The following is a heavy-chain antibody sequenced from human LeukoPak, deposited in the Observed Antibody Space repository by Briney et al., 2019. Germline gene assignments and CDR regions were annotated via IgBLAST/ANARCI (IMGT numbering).Heavy chain of an antibody. V-gene: IGHV4-39*01. D-gene: IGHD3-10*01. Sequence: SETLSLTCTVSGGSISSSSNYWGWSRQPPGKGLEWIGSIYYSGNTYYNASLKGRVTISVDASKNQFSVNLSSVTAADTAVYYCARLSYGSGSYYNFYFDYWGQGTLVTVSA. CDR1: GGSISSSSNY. CDR3: ARLSYGSGSYYNFYFDY. CDR2: IYYSGNT. J-gene: IGHJ4*02.